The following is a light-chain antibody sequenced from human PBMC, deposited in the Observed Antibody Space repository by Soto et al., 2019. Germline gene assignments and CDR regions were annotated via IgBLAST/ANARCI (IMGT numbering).Light chain of an antibody. CDR2: GVS. V-gene: IGKV3-15*01. J-gene: IGKJ2*02. CDR3: QSYNDWPCA. CDR1: ESLFGF. Sequence: DIVLIQSPATLSVYPGDRVTLSCTASESLFGFLDWYQQKPGQAPRLLMYGVSIRATGIPARFSGGGSATDFTLTISSLPSEDSAFYFCQSYNDWPCASGLGTRLEI.